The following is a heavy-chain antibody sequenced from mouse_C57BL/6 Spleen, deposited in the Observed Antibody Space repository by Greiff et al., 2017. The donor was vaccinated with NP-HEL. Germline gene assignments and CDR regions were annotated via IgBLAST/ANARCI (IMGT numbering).Heavy chain of an antibody. V-gene: IGHV1-64*01. CDR1: GYTFTSYW. Sequence: QVQLKESGAELVKPGASVKLSCKASGYTFTSYWMHWVKQRPGQGLEWIGMIHPNSGSTNYNEKFKSKATLTVDKSSSTAYMQLSSLTSEDSAVYYCARVGEYYAMDYWGQGTSVTVSS. CDR2: IHPNSGST. D-gene: IGHD4-1*01. CDR3: ARVGEYYAMDY. J-gene: IGHJ4*01.